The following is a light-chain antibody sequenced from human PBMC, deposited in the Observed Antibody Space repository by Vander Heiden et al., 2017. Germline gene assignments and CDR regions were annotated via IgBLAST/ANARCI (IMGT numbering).Light chain of an antibody. CDR3: QAWDSFVV. Sequence: TQPSELSVSPGQTASITCSGDKLGDKYAYWYQQKPGQSPVLVIYQDSKRPSGIPERFSGSNSGNTATLTISGTHTMDEADYYCQAWDSFVVFGGGTKLTVL. V-gene: IGLV3-1*01. CDR1: KLGDKY. CDR2: QDS. J-gene: IGLJ2*01.